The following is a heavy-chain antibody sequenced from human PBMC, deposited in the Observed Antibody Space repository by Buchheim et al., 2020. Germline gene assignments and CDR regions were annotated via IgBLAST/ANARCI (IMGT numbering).Heavy chain of an antibody. CDR2: INPSGGST. J-gene: IGHJ5*02. CDR1: GYTFTSYY. D-gene: IGHD3-3*01. Sequence: QVQLVQSGAGVKKPGASVKVSCKASGYTFTSYYMHWVRQAPGQGLEWMGIINPSGGSTSYAQKFQGRVTMTRDTSTSTVYMELSSLRSEDTAVYYCAQGSGQPTYYDFWSGYDWFDPWGQGTL. V-gene: IGHV1-46*01. CDR3: AQGSGQPTYYDFWSGYDWFDP.